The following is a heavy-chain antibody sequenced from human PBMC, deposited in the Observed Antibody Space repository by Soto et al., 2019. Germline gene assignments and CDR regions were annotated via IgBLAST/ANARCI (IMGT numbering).Heavy chain of an antibody. V-gene: IGHV4-31*03. Sequence: QVKLQESGPRLVKPSQTLSLICSVSGDSLSSTNHYWAWIRHLPGKGLEWIGYIYYTGGTYFNPSLMSRVSMSVDTSANQFSLNLSSVTVADTALYYCAREGHLREQYYWFDLWGQRTLVHVSS. CDR2: IYYTGGT. D-gene: IGHD2-15*01. CDR3: AREGHLREQYYWFDL. J-gene: IGHJ5*02. CDR1: GDSLSSTNHY.